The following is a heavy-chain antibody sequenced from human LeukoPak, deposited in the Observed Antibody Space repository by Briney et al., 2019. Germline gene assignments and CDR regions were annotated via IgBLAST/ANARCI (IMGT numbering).Heavy chain of an antibody. CDR1: GGSISSSSYY. CDR3: ARGGGYCSSTSCYGGGEFDY. D-gene: IGHD2-2*01. Sequence: PSQTLSLTCTVSGGSISSSSYYWGWIRQPPGKGLEWIGSIYYSGSTYYNPSLKSQDTISVDTSKNQFSLKLSSVTAADTAVYYCARGGGYCSSTSCYGGGEFDYWGQGTLVTVSS. CDR2: IYYSGST. J-gene: IGHJ4*02. V-gene: IGHV4-39*07.